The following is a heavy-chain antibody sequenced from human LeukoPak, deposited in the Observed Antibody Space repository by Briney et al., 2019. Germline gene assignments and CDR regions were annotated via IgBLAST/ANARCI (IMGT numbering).Heavy chain of an antibody. Sequence: PGGSLRLSCAASGFTFSSYSMNWVRQAPGKGLEWVSYISSSGSTIYYADSVKGRFTISRDNAKNSLYLQMNSLRAEDTAVYYCARLRSLDCSGVSCYTGYMDVWGKGTTVTVSS. CDR3: ARLRSLDCSGVSCYTGYMDV. CDR1: GFTFSSYS. D-gene: IGHD2-15*01. CDR2: ISSSGSTI. V-gene: IGHV3-48*04. J-gene: IGHJ6*03.